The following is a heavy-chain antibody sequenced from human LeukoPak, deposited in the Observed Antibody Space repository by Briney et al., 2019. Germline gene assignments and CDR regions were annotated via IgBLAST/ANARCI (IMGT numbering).Heavy chain of an antibody. D-gene: IGHD2-15*01. CDR2: MNPNSGNT. CDR3: ARGPHRYCSGGSCVIDY. Sequence: GASVKVSCKASGYTFTSYDINWVRQATGQGLEWMGWMNPNSGNTGYAQKFQGRVTMTRNTSISTAYTELSSLRSEDTAVYYCARGPHRYCSGGSCVIDYWGQGTLVTVSS. J-gene: IGHJ4*02. CDR1: GYTFTSYD. V-gene: IGHV1-8*01.